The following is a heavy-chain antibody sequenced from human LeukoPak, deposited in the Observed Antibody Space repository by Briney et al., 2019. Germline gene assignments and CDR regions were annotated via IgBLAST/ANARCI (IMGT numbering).Heavy chain of an antibody. CDR1: GGSISSGGYS. J-gene: IGHJ5*02. V-gene: IGHV4-30-2*01. Sequence: SQTLSLTCAVSGGSISSGGYSWSWIRQPPGKGLEWIGYIYHSGSTYYNPSLKSRVTISVDRSKNQSSLKLSSVTAADTAVYYCARANPISPYYYGSGSGNWFDPWGQGTLVTVSS. CDR2: IYHSGST. D-gene: IGHD3-10*01. CDR3: ARANPISPYYYGSGSGNWFDP.